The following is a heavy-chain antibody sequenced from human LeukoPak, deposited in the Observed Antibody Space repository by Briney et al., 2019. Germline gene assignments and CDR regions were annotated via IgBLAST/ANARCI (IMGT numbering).Heavy chain of an antibody. CDR3: VRAVAATRIDF. D-gene: IGHD6-19*01. Sequence: SETLSLTCTVSGGSINNYYWSWIRQPPGKGLEWIGYTYYSGSTNYNPSLKSRVTISVDTSKNQFSLRVSSVTAADTAVYYCVRAVAATRIDFWGQGTLVTVSS. CDR1: GGSINNYY. V-gene: IGHV4-59*01. J-gene: IGHJ4*02. CDR2: TYYSGST.